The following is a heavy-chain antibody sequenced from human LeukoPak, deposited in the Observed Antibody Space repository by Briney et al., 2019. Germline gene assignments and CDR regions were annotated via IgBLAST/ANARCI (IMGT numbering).Heavy chain of an antibody. V-gene: IGHV3-73*01. Sequence: PGGSLRLPCAASGFTFSGSFIHWVRQASGKGLEWVGRIRSKADSYATGYAASVRGRFTISRDDSKNTAYLQMNSLKTEDTAVYYCTRRAMGTGTTDYWGPGTLVTVSS. CDR2: IRSKADSYAT. D-gene: IGHD1-7*01. CDR1: GFTFSGSF. J-gene: IGHJ4*02. CDR3: TRRAMGTGTTDY.